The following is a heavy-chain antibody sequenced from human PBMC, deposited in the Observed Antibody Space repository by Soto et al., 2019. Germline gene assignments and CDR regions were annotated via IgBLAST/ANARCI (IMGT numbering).Heavy chain of an antibody. Sequence: EVHLLESGGDLVQPGGSLRLSCAASGFSFTAYIMSWFRQAPGQGLEWVSAISVSGDKTYYADSVKGRFTISRDDAKNTLYLQLTSLRVDDTAIYYCAKGGWLDGCGQGTLVTVSS. CDR1: GFSFTAYI. V-gene: IGHV3-23*01. CDR3: AKGGWLDG. J-gene: IGHJ1*01. CDR2: ISVSGDKT. D-gene: IGHD5-12*01.